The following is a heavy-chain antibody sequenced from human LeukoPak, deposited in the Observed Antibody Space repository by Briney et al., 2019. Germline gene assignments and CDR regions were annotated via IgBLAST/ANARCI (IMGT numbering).Heavy chain of an antibody. V-gene: IGHV3-23*01. CDR1: GGSISSSSYY. J-gene: IGHJ4*02. CDR3: AKNDAIFGVVTPFDY. CDR2: ISGSGGST. Sequence: PSETLSLTCTVSGGSISSSSYYWGWIRQPPGKGLEWVSAISGSGGSTYYADSVKGRFTISRDNSKNTLYLQMNSLRAEDTAVYYCAKNDAIFGVVTPFDYWGQGTLVTVSS. D-gene: IGHD3-3*01.